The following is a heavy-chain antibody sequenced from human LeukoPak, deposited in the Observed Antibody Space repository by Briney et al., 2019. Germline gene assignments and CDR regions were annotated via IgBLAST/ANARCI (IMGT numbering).Heavy chain of an antibody. D-gene: IGHD4-23*01. CDR1: GFMFGTYW. CDR2: ITRDGSEM. J-gene: IGHJ4*02. CDR3: ARTPIYGGRYFDS. V-gene: IGHV3-7*01. Sequence: PGGSLRLSCAASGFMFGTYWMSWVRQAPGKGLEWVATITRDGSEMYYVDSVKGRFTISRDDAMNSLYLQLNSLRAEDTAAYFCARTPIYGGRYFDSWGQGTLVTVSS.